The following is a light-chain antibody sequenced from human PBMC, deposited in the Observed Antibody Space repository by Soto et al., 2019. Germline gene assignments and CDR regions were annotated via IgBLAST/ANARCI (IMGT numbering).Light chain of an antibody. V-gene: IGKV3-15*01. CDR2: YAS. CDR1: QSMDRN. J-gene: IGKJ3*01. Sequence: EMVMTQSPSTLSVSPGERVTLSCRASQSMDRNLAWYQQKPGKGPSLLIYYASIMHTGVPDRFTGSGSGTEFTLTISSLQSEDFAVYHCQQHSTWPPIFGPGTKLEIK. CDR3: QQHSTWPPI.